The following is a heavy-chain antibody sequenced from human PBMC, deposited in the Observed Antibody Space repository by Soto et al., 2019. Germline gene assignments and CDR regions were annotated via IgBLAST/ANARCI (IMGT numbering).Heavy chain of an antibody. CDR1: GFSLSTSGVG. Sequence: SGPTLVNPTQTLTLTCTFSGFSLSTSGVGVGWIRQPPGKALEWLALIYWDDSKHYSPSLRSRLTITKDTSKNQVVLTMTNMDTIDTGSYYCAHKGPEDWPLDYWGQGTLVTAPQ. D-gene: IGHD3-9*01. J-gene: IGHJ4*02. CDR2: IYWDDSK. CDR3: AHKGPEDWPLDY. V-gene: IGHV2-5*02.